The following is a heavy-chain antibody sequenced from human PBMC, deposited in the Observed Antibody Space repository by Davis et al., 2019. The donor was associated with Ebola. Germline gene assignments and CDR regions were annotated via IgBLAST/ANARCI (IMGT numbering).Heavy chain of an antibody. CDR1: GFTFSSYA. CDR2: ISGSGGTT. CDR3: AKDRAARPLYYYSMDV. Sequence: GESLKISCVASGFTFSSYAMSWVRQAPGKGLQWVSAISGSGGTTYYADSVKGRFTISRDNSKNTLYLQMNSLRPEDTTVYYCAKDRAARPLYYYSMDVWGKGTTVTVSS. J-gene: IGHJ6*03. V-gene: IGHV3-23*01. D-gene: IGHD6-6*01.